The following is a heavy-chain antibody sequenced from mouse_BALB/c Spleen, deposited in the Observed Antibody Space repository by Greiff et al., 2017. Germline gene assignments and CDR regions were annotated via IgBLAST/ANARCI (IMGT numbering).Heavy chain of an antibody. CDR2: IYPGGGYT. V-gene: IGHV1-63*02. CDR1: GYTFTNYW. J-gene: IGHJ4*01. D-gene: IGHD2-10*02. Sequence: QVQLKQSGAELVRPGTSVKISCKASGYTFTNYWLGWVKQRPGHGLEWIGDIYPGGGYTNYNEKFKGKATLTADTSSSTAYMQLSSLTSEDSAVYFCARKGYDYYAMDYWGQGTSVTVSS. CDR3: ARKGYDYYAMDY.